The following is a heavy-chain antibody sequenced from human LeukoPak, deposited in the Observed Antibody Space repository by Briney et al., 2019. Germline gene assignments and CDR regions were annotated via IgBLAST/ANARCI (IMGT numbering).Heavy chain of an antibody. Sequence: GASVKVSCKASGGTFSNYAITWVRQAPGQGLEWMGGIIPIFGTANYAQKFQGRVTITADKSTSTAYMELSSLRSEDTAVYYCARRGYSGGDYWGQGTLVTVSS. CDR1: GGTFSNYA. CDR3: ARRGYSGGDY. D-gene: IGHD5-12*01. J-gene: IGHJ4*02. CDR2: IIPIFGTA. V-gene: IGHV1-69*06.